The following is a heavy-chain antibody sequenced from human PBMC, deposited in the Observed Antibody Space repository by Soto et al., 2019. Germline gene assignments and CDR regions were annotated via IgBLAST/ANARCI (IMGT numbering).Heavy chain of an antibody. J-gene: IGHJ4*02. CDR1: GGSTSRNGYY. CDR2: IDYSGRT. CDR3: GSSMDVSDTNGYYYLDY. V-gene: IGHV4-31*03. D-gene: IGHD2-8*01. Sequence: SETLSLTCIVSGGSTSRNGYYWRWIHQRPGKGLEWIGFIDYSGRTNYNPSLKSRVTISVDTFKNQFSLKLTSVTAADTAVYYCGSSMDVSDTNGYYYLDYWGQGTLVTVSS.